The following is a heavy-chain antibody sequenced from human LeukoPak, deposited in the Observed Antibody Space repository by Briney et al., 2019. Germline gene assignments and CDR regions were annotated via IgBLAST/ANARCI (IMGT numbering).Heavy chain of an antibody. CDR1: GGTFSSYA. J-gene: IGHJ3*02. V-gene: IGHV1-69*04. CDR2: IIPILGIA. CDR3: ARDPYALGYCSGGSCYTNAFDI. Sequence: SVKVSCKASGGTFSSYAISWVRQAPGQGLEWMGRIIPILGIANYAQKFQGRVTITADKSTSTAYMELSSLRSEDTAVYYCARDPYALGYCSGGSCYTNAFDIWGQGTMVTVSS. D-gene: IGHD2-15*01.